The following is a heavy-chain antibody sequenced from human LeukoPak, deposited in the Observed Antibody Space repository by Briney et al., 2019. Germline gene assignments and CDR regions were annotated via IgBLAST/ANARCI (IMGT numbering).Heavy chain of an antibody. CDR1: GYTLTELS. CDR2: INPNSGGT. CDR3: ARSRFFSGYSSHDY. D-gene: IGHD5-12*01. J-gene: IGHJ4*02. Sequence: GASVKVSCKVSGYTLTELSMHWVRQAPGKGLEWMGRINPNSGGTNYAQKFQGRVTMTRDTSISTAYMELSRLRSDDTAVYYCARSRFFSGYSSHDYWGQGTLVTVSS. V-gene: IGHV1-2*06.